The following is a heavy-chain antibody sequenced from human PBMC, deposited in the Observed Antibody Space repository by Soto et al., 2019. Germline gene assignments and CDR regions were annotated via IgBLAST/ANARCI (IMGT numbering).Heavy chain of an antibody. D-gene: IGHD3-10*01. CDR3: ARRSGDYNWFDP. Sequence: QVQLVQSGAEVKKPGASVKVSCKASGYTFANYFMNWVRQTPGQGLEWMGIIDPSAGSITYAQKFQGRVTMSRDTSTSTVYMELSSLRSEDTAVYYCARRSGDYNWFDPWGQGTLVTVSS. V-gene: IGHV1-46*01. J-gene: IGHJ5*02. CDR1: GYTFANYF. CDR2: IDPSAGSI.